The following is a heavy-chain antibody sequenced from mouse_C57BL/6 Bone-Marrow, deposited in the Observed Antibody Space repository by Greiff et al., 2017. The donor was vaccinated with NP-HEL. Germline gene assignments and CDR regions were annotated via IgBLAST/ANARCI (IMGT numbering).Heavy chain of an antibody. V-gene: IGHV3-6*01. Sequence: VQLQQSGPGLVKPSQSLSLTCSVTGYSITSGYYWNWIRQFPGNKLEWMGYISYDGSNNYNPSLKNRISITRDTSKNQFFLKLNSVTTEDTATYYCASLGRPFAYWGQGTLVTVSA. J-gene: IGHJ3*01. CDR2: ISYDGSN. CDR1: GYSITSGYY. CDR3: ASLGRPFAY. D-gene: IGHD4-1*01.